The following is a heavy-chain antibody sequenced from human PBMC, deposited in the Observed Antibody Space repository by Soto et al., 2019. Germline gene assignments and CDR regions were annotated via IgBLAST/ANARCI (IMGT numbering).Heavy chain of an antibody. Sequence: GRSLRLSWAASGFTFSSHASSWVRQAPGKGLEWVSAISGSGGSTYYADSVKGRFTISRDNSKNTLYLQMNSLRAEDTAVYYCAKDPFIRSWTKYFDYWGQGTLVTVSS. D-gene: IGHD6-13*01. CDR2: ISGSGGST. J-gene: IGHJ4*02. CDR1: GFTFSSHA. V-gene: IGHV3-23*01. CDR3: AKDPFIRSWTKYFDY.